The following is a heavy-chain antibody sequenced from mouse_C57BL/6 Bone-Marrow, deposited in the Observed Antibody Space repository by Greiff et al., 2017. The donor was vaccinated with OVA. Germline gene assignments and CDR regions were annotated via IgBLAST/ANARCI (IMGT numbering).Heavy chain of an antibody. Sequence: GGGLVQPKGSLKLSCAASGFSFNTYAMIWVRQAPGKGLEWVARIRSKSNNYATYYADSVKDRFTISRDDSESMLYLQMNNLKTEDTAMYYCVREVYGYDDYFDYWGQGTTLTVSS. D-gene: IGHD2-2*01. CDR3: VREVYGYDDYFDY. V-gene: IGHV10-1*01. CDR2: IRSKSNNYAT. J-gene: IGHJ2*01. CDR1: GFSFNTYA.